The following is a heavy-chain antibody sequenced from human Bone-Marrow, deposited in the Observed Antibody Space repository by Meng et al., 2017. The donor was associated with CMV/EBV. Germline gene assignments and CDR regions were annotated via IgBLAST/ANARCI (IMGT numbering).Heavy chain of an antibody. CDR2: ISYDRTNE. J-gene: IGHJ4*02. Sequence: GESLKISCAASGFNFSNYFMHWVRQAPGKGLEWVGIISYDRTNENYADSVKGRFTISRDNSKKTLYLQMNSLRGADTAVYYCATGSDWGSLFDYWGQGTLVTVSS. V-gene: IGHV3-30-3*01. CDR1: GFNFSNYF. D-gene: IGHD7-27*01. CDR3: ATGSDWGSLFDY.